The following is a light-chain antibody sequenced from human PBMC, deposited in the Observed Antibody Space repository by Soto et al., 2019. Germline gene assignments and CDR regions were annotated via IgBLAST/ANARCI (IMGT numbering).Light chain of an antibody. V-gene: IGLV2-14*01. CDR3: SSYTKSRTLV. CDR2: DVS. J-gene: IGLJ1*01. Sequence: QSALTQPASVSGSPGQSITISCTGTGSVVGAYNYVSWYQQHPGKAPKLMIYDVSNRPSGVSNRFSGSKSGNTASLTISGLQAEDEADYYCSSYTKSRTLVFGTGTKVTVL. CDR1: GSVVGAYNY.